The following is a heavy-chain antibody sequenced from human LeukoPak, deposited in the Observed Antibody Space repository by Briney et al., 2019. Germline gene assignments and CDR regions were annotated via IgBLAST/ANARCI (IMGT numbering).Heavy chain of an antibody. CDR1: GFTFSDYY. J-gene: IGHJ4*02. Sequence: PGGSLRLSCAASGFTFSDYYMSWIRQAPGKGLEWVSYISSSGSTIYYADSVKGRFTISRDNAKNSLYLQMNSLRAEDTAVYYCARDPEGTTVTTEMTFDYWGQGTLVTVSS. CDR3: ARDPEGTTVTTEMTFDY. CDR2: ISSSGSTI. D-gene: IGHD4-17*01. V-gene: IGHV3-11*01.